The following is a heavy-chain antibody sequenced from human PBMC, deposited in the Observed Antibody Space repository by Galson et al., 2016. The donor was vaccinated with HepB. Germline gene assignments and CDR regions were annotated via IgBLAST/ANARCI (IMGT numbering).Heavy chain of an antibody. Sequence: SLRLSCAAAGFTVSDNHVTWIRQAPGKGLECVSVIFGRGNAYYADSVEGRLTISRDNARNTVYLQMNSLRTEDTAVYYCAGYGGNSVWGQGALVTVSS. CDR2: IFGRGNA. CDR1: GFTVSDNH. D-gene: IGHD4-23*01. J-gene: IGHJ4*02. CDR3: AGYGGNSV. V-gene: IGHV3-53*01.